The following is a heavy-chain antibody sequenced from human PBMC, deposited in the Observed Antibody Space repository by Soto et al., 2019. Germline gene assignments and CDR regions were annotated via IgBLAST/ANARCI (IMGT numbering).Heavy chain of an antibody. J-gene: IGHJ3*02. Sequence: GGSLRLSCAASGFTFSSYSMNWVRQAPGKGLEWVSSISSSSYIYYADSVNGRFTISRDNAKNSLYLQMNSLRAEDTAVYYCARDLAPGHHAFDIWGQGTMVTVSS. CDR1: GFTFSSYS. CDR3: ARDLAPGHHAFDI. CDR2: ISSSSYI. D-gene: IGHD7-27*01. V-gene: IGHV3-21*01.